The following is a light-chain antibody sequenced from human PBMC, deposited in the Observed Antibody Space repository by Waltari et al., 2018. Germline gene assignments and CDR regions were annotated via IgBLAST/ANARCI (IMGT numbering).Light chain of an antibody. CDR2: AAS. CDR3: QQATSSPF. V-gene: IGKV1-12*01. J-gene: IGKJ4*01. CDR1: QDISSW. Sequence: DIQMTQSPSSVSSSVGDRVTITCRASQDISSWVAWYQQKPGKAPNLLIYAASTLRSGVPSRVSGSGSETVFTLTISSLQPEDFATYYCQQATSSPFFGGGTRVEIK.